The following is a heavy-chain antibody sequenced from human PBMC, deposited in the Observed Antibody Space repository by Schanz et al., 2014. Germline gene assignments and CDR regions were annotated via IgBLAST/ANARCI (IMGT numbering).Heavy chain of an antibody. CDR2: INAGTGNT. Sequence: QVQLVQSWAEVKGPGASVKVSCKASGYSFTPFPIHWVRQAPGQRLEWMGWINAGTGNTEYSQKFQGRVTITRDTLASTAYMEVSSLRSEDTAVYYCARGSPENMIRGELDYWGQGTLVTVSS. CDR1: GYSFTPFP. J-gene: IGHJ4*02. V-gene: IGHV1-3*01. D-gene: IGHD3-10*01. CDR3: ARGSPENMIRGELDY.